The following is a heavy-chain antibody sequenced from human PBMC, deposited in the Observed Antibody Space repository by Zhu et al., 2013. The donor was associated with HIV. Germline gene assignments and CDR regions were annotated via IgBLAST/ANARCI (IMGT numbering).Heavy chain of an antibody. V-gene: IGHV1-2*02. D-gene: IGHD3-22*01. J-gene: IGHJ1*01. CDR2: INPNSGGT. CDR1: GYTFTGYY. CDR3: ARGDTMIVVVITEYFQH. Sequence: QVQLVQSGAEVKKPGASVKVSCKASGYTFTGYYMHWVRQAPGQGLEWMGWINPNSGGTNYAQKFQGRVTMTRDTSISTAYMELSRLRSDDTAVYYCARGDTMIVVVITEYFQHWGQGTLVTVSS.